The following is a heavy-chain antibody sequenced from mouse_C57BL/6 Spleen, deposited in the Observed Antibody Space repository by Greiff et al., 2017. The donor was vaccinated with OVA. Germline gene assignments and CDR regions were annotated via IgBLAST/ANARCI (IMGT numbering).Heavy chain of an antibody. V-gene: IGHV5-4*03. J-gene: IGHJ4*01. CDR2: ISDGGSYT. Sequence: EVMLVESGGGLVKPGGSLKLSCAASGFTFSSYAMSWVRQTPEKRLEWVATISDGGSYTYYPDNVKGRFTISRDNAKNNLYLQMSNLKSEDTAMYYCAKEDDSYAMDYWGQGTSVTVSS. CDR1: GFTFSSYA. CDR3: AKEDDSYAMDY.